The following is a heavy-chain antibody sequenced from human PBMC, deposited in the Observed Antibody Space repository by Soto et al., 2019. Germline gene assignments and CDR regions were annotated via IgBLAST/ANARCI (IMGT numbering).Heavy chain of an antibody. CDR2: INSDGSST. V-gene: IGHV3-74*01. CDR1: GFTFSSYW. Sequence: GGSLRLSCAASGFTFSSYWMHWVRQAPGKGLVWVSRINSDGSSTSYADSVKGRFTISRDNAKNTLYLQMNSLRAEDTAVYYCARAWGGYSSSRNYYYMDVWGKGTTVTVSS. CDR3: ARAWGGYSSSRNYYYMDV. J-gene: IGHJ6*03. D-gene: IGHD6-6*01.